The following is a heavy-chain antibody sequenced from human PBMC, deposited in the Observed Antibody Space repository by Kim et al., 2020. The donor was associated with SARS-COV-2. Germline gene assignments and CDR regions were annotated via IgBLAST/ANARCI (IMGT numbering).Heavy chain of an antibody. D-gene: IGHD6-13*01. CDR3: ARDDSSWYLRGYYYYGMDV. CDR2: ISSSSSTI. J-gene: IGHJ6*02. Sequence: GGSLRLSCAASGFTFSSYSMNWVRQAPGKGLEWVSYISSSSSTIYYADSVKGRFTISRDNAKNSLYLQMNSLRDEDTAVYYCARDDSSWYLRGYYYYGMDVWGQGTTVTVSS. CDR1: GFTFSSYS. V-gene: IGHV3-48*02.